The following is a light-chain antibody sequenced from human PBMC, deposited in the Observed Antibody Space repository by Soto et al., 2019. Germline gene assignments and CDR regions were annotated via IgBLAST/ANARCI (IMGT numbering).Light chain of an antibody. V-gene: IGKV1-9*01. CDR3: QQANSFPIT. Sequence: IQLTQSPSSLSASVGDRVTITCRASQGISSYLAWYQQKPGKAPKLLIYAASSLQSGVPSRFSGSGSRTDFTLTISSLQPEDFATYYCQQANSFPITFGQGTRLEIK. CDR2: AAS. J-gene: IGKJ5*01. CDR1: QGISSY.